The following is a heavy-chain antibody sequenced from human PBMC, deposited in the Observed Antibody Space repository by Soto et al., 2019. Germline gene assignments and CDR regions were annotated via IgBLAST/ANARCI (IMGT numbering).Heavy chain of an antibody. CDR2: IYGDDDK. D-gene: IGHD3-3*01. CDR1: GFSLTTNSVL. V-gene: IGHV2-5*02. CDR3: VYRTTITSVDV. Sequence: QITLKESGPTLVKPTETLTLTCTFSGFSLTTNSVLVGWVRQPPGKAPEWLAFIYGDDDKRESPFLRSRLSITKDSSKNQVVLPLTNMDPVDTATYFCVYRTTITSVDVWGQGTMVTVSS. J-gene: IGHJ3*01.